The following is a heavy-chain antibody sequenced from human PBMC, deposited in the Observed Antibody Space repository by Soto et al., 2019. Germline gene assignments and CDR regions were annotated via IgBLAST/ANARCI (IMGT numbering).Heavy chain of an antibody. CDR1: GFDFSNYA. CDR2: VPSDGGNK. D-gene: IGHD3-10*01. J-gene: IGHJ4*02. V-gene: IGHV3-30*03. Sequence: QVRLVESGGGVVQPGGSLRLSCAASGFDFSNYAMHWVRQAPGKGLEWVALVPSDGGNKYYGDGVKGRFTISRDNSKSTLELQMNSLRAEDTAVYFCALLEGGPQGNFDYWGQGSLITVSS. CDR3: ALLEGGPQGNFDY.